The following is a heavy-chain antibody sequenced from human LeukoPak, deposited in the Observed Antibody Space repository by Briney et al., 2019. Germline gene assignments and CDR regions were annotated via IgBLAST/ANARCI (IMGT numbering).Heavy chain of an antibody. CDR1: GDSVSSNSAA. J-gene: IGHJ5*02. CDR3: ARTIRDYGGNRNWFDP. V-gene: IGHV6-1*01. D-gene: IGHD4-23*01. Sequence: SPTLSLTCAISGDSVSSNSAAWNWIRQSPSRGLEWLGRTYYRSKWYNDYAVSVKSRITINPDTSKNQFSLQLNSVTPEDTAVYYCARTIRDYGGNRNWFDPWGQGTLVTVSS. CDR2: TYYRSKWYN.